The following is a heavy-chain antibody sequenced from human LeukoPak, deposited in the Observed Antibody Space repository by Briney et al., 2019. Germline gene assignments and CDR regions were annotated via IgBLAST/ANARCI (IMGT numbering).Heavy chain of an antibody. Sequence: ASVKVSCKASGYTFTSYYVHWVRQAPGQGLEWMGIINPSGGSTSYAQKFQGRVTMTRDTSTSTVYMELSSLRSEDTAVYYCAREKRSIVGATANAFDIWGQGTMVTVSS. D-gene: IGHD1-26*01. CDR1: GYTFTSYY. CDR2: INPSGGST. CDR3: AREKRSIVGATANAFDI. J-gene: IGHJ3*02. V-gene: IGHV1-46*01.